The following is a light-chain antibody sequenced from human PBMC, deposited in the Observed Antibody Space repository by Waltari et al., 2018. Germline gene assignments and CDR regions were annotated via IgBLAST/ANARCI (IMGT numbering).Light chain of an antibody. V-gene: IGKV1-33*01. CDR1: QDISNY. CDR2: DAS. J-gene: IGKJ4*01. Sequence: SQMAQSPSALSASVGDRVTITWQASQDISNYLKWYQQKPRKAPKLLIYDASNLETGVPSRFSGSGSGTDFTFTISSLQPEDIATYYCQQYDNLPLTFGG. CDR3: QQYDNLPLT.